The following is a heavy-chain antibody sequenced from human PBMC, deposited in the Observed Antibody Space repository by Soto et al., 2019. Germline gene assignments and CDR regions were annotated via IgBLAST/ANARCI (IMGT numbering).Heavy chain of an antibody. CDR1: GGSISSSSYY. CDR2: FYYTGNT. J-gene: IGHJ4*02. D-gene: IGHD3-22*01. Sequence: SETLSLTWTVSGGSISSSSYYWGWVRQPPGAGLEWIGTFYYTGNTYYNPSVNSRVTISVDTSKNQFSLKLSSVTAADTAVYYCASRLDDRIGYYYGGPFDCWGQGTLVTVS. V-gene: IGHV4-39*01. CDR3: ASRLDDRIGYYYGGPFDC.